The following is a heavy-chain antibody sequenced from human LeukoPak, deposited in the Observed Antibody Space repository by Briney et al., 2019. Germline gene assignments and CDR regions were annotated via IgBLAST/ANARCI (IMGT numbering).Heavy chain of an antibody. CDR2: IYHSGST. J-gene: IGHJ4*02. CDR3: ARAFTYCSSTSCPYYFDY. V-gene: IGHV4-39*07. CDR1: GGSISSSSYY. Sequence: SETLSLTCTVSGGSISSSSYYWGWIRQPPGKGLEWIGSIYHSGSTYYNPSLKSRVTISVDTSKNQFSLKLSSVTAADTAVYYCARAFTYCSSTSCPYYFDYWGQGTLVTVSS. D-gene: IGHD2-2*01.